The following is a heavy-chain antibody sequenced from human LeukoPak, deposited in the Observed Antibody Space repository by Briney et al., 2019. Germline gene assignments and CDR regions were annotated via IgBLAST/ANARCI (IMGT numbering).Heavy chain of an antibody. D-gene: IGHD6-6*01. CDR2: IRYDGSNK. CDR3: ARMDSSYDWYFDL. CDR1: GFTFSSYG. Sequence: EGSLRLSCAASGFTFSSYGMHWVRQAPGKGLEWVAFIRYDGSNKYYADSVKGRFTISRDNSKNTLYLQMNSLRAEDTAVYYCARMDSSYDWYFDLWGRGTLVTVSS. J-gene: IGHJ2*01. V-gene: IGHV3-30*02.